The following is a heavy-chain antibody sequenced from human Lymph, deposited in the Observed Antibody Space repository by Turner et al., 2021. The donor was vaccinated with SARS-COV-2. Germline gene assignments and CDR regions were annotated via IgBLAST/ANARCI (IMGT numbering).Heavy chain of an antibody. CDR3: ARVLPYGDYFDF. V-gene: IGHV3-53*01. CDR1: GFTVSSNY. CDR2: INSGGST. J-gene: IGHJ4*02. D-gene: IGHD4-17*01. Sequence: EVQLVESGGGLIQPGGSLRLSCAASGFTVSSNYMSGVRQAQGKGLDWVCIINSGGSTIYADSVKGRSTISRDNSKHTLYLQMNSLRADDTAVYYCARVLPYGDYFDFWGQGTLVTVSS.